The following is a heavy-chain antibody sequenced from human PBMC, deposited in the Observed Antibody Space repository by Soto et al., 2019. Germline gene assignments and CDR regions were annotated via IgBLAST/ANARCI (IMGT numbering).Heavy chain of an antibody. D-gene: IGHD3-22*01. CDR1: GFTFSSYA. CDR3: ARDMYYYDSSGYYYSLDY. CDR2: ISHDGSNK. V-gene: IGHV3-30-3*01. Sequence: GGSLRLSCAASGFTFSSYAMHWVRQAPGKGLEWVAVISHDGSNKYYAGSVKGRFTISRDNSKNTLYLQMNSLRAEDTAVYYCARDMYYYDSSGYYYSLDYWGQGTLVTVSS. J-gene: IGHJ4*02.